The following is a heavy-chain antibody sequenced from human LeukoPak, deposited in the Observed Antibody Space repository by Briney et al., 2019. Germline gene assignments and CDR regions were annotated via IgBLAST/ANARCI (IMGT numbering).Heavy chain of an antibody. D-gene: IGHD6-25*01. CDR1: GFTVSSNY. CDR3: ARESAGLRLYFDY. J-gene: IGHJ4*02. CDR2: IYSGGST. Sequence: GGSLRLSCAASGFTVSSNYMNWVRQAPGKGLEWVSVIYSGGSTYYADSVKGRFTISRDNSKNTLYLQMNSLRAEDTAVYYCARESAGLRLYFDYWGQGTLVTVSS. V-gene: IGHV3-66*01.